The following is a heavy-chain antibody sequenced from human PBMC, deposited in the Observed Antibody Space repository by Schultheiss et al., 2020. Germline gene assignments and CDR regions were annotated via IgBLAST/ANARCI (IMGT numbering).Heavy chain of an antibody. CDR2: ISYDGRSK. D-gene: IGHD3-22*01. CDR3: AKGVNYYDSSGLDY. V-gene: IGHV3-30*04. CDR1: GFVFSDYA. J-gene: IGHJ4*02. Sequence: GGSLRLSCAASGFVFSDYAMHWVRQAPGKGLEWVAVISYDGRSKNYADSVKGRFTISRDNSENTLSLQMNSLRAEDTAVYYCAKGVNYYDSSGLDYWGQGTLVTVSS.